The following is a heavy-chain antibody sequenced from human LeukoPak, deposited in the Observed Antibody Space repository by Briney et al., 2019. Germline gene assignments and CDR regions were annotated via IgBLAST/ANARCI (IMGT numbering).Heavy chain of an antibody. CDR2: IWYDGSNK. V-gene: IGHV3-33*01. CDR1: GFTFSSYG. D-gene: IGHD6-19*01. CDR3: AREASPGGQWLTAHDY. J-gene: IGHJ4*02. Sequence: PGGSLRLSCAASGFTFSSYGIHWVRQAPGKGLEWVAVIWYDGSNKYYADSVKGRFTISRDNSKNTLYLQMNSLRAEDTAVYYCAREASPGGQWLTAHDYWGQGTLVTVSS.